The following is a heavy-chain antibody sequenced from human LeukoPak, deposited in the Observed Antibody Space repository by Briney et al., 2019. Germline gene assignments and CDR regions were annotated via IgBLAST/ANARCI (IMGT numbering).Heavy chain of an antibody. CDR2: INWNGGST. V-gene: IGHV3-20*04. J-gene: IGHJ3*02. CDR3: ARNLGESLTDAFDI. CDR1: GFTFDDYG. D-gene: IGHD3-10*01. Sequence: GGSLRLSCAASGFTFDDYGMSWVRQAPGKGLKWVSGINWNGGSTGYADSVKGRFTISRDNAKNSLYLQMNSLRAEDTALYYCARNLGESLTDAFDIWGQGTMVTVSS.